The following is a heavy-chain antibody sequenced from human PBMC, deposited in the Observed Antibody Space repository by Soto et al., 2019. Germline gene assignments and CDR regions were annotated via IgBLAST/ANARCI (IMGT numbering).Heavy chain of an antibody. D-gene: IGHD6-19*01. J-gene: IGHJ4*02. CDR2: ISGSGGST. Sequence: EVQLLESGGGLVQPGGSLRLSCAASGFTFSSYAMSWVRQAPGKGLEWVSAISGSGGSTYYADSVKGRFTISRDNAKNTLCLQRHSLRSEDTAVYYCAKDGRAVAGYFYYCCRGTVVTVSS. CDR3: AKDGRAVAGYFYY. V-gene: IGHV3-23*01. CDR1: GFTFSSYA.